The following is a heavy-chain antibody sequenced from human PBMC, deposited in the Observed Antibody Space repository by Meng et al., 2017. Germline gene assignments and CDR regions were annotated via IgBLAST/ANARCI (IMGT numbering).Heavy chain of an antibody. CDR3: ARDEDISAAGKLFGDY. CDR1: GYNFPDYY. J-gene: IGHJ4*02. V-gene: IGHV1-2*06. D-gene: IGHD6-13*01. Sequence: QVQRVQSGAEVKKPGASVKVSCKPSGYNFPDYYILWVRQAPGQGLEWMGRIDPKSGDTHYAQKFQGRVTMTGDTSIGTAYMELRGLRSDDTAMYFCARDEDISAAGKLFGDYWGQGTLVTVSS. CDR2: IDPKSGDT.